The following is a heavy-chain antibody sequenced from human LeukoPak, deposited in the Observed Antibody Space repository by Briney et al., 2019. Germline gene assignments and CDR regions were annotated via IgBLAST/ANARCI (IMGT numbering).Heavy chain of an antibody. D-gene: IGHD3-22*01. CDR2: IYYSGST. Sequence: SETLSLTCTVSGGSISSYYWSWIRQPPGKGLEWIGYIYYSGSTNYNPSLKSRVTISVDTSKNQFSLKLSSVTAADTAVYYCARDSSGYYVHAFDIWGQGTMVTVSS. CDR1: GGSISSYY. CDR3: ARDSSGYYVHAFDI. V-gene: IGHV4-59*12. J-gene: IGHJ3*02.